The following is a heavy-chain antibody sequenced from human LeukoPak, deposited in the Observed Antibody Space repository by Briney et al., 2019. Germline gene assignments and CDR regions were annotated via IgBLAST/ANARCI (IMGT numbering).Heavy chain of an antibody. CDR2: SYHNGDT. D-gene: IGHD2-2*01. J-gene: IGHJ4*02. V-gene: IGHV4-4*02. CDR1: GGSFSSTNW. CDR3: AMRRGFHCSSTSCYGGFDFDY. Sequence: PSETPSLTCGVSGGSFSSTNWWVWVRPPPGKGLEWIGESYHNGDTNYNPSLKSRVTISVDKSKSQFSLSLRSVTAADTAVYYCAMRRGFHCSSTSCYGGFDFDYWGQGALITVSS.